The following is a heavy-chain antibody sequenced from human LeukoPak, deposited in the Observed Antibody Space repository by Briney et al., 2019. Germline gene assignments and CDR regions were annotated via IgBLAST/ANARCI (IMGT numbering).Heavy chain of an antibody. CDR1: GGSISSGSYS. CDR2: FHSSGST. V-gene: IGHV4-39*02. Sequence: SSETLSLTCTVSGGSISSGSYSWGRIRQPPWKRLEWIGTFHSSGSTYYNPSLESRVTVSVDTSKNHFSLKLSIVSAADTALYYCARLPTGFPNWFDPWGQGTLVTVSS. CDR3: ARLPTGFPNWFDP. D-gene: IGHD4-17*01. J-gene: IGHJ5*02.